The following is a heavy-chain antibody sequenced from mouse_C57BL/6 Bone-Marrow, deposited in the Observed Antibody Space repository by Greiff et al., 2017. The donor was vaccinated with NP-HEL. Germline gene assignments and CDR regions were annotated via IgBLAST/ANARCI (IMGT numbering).Heavy chain of an antibody. CDR1: GYTFTDYY. Sequence: EVQLQQSGPELVKPGASVKISCKASGYTFTDYYMNWVKQSHGKSLEWIGDINPNNGGTSYNQKFKGKATLTVDESSSTAYMELRSLTSEDSAVYYCAILLRYLDYWGQGTTLTVSS. D-gene: IGHD1-1*01. J-gene: IGHJ2*01. V-gene: IGHV1-26*01. CDR3: AILLRYLDY. CDR2: INPNNGGT.